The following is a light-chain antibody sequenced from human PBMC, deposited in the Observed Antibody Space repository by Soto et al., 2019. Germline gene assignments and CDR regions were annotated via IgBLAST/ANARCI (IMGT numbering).Light chain of an antibody. CDR3: CSYTSTNSRV. Sequence: QSALTQPASMSGSPGQSITISCTGTSNDVGGYNYVSWYQQHPGKAPKLMIFEVSNRPSGVSNRFSGSKSGNTASLTISGLQAEDEAYYYCCSYTSTNSRVFGGGT. CDR2: EVS. J-gene: IGLJ3*02. V-gene: IGLV2-14*01. CDR1: SNDVGGYNY.